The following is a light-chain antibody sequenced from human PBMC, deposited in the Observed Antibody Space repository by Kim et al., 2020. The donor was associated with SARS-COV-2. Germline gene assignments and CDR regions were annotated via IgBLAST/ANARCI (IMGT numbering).Light chain of an antibody. CDR1: QSVSSY. CDR3: QQRSNLIT. Sequence: SLSPGERAPLSCRARQSVSSYLAWYQQKPGQALMLLIYDVSSRATGIPARFSGSGSGTDFTLTISSLEPEDCAVYYCQQRSNLITFGQGTRLEIK. CDR2: DVS. V-gene: IGKV3-11*01. J-gene: IGKJ5*01.